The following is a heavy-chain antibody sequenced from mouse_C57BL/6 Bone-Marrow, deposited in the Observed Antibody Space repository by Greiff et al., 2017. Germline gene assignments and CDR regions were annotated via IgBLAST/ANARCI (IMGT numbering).Heavy chain of an antibody. CDR2: IDPENGDT. D-gene: IGHD2-3*01. V-gene: IGHV14-4*01. CDR3: TPDGYPFAY. J-gene: IGHJ3*01. CDR1: GFNIKDDY. Sequence: EVQLVASGAELVRPGASVKLSCTASGFNIKDDYMHWVKQRPEQGLEWIGWIDPENGDTEYASKFQGKATITADTSSNTAYLQLSSLTSEDTAVYYCTPDGYPFAYWGQGTLVTVSA.